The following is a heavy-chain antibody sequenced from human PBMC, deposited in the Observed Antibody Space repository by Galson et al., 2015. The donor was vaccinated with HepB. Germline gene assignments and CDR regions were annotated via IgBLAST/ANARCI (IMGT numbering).Heavy chain of an antibody. Sequence: SLRLSCAASGFTFSSYAMHWVRQAPGKGLEWVATISYDGSNKYYADSVKGRFTISRDNSKNTLSLQMNSLRAEDTAVYYCAITSSSWYYWGQGTLVTVSS. D-gene: IGHD6-13*01. CDR1: GFTFSSYA. CDR3: AITSSSWYY. CDR2: ISYDGSNK. V-gene: IGHV3-30-3*01. J-gene: IGHJ4*02.